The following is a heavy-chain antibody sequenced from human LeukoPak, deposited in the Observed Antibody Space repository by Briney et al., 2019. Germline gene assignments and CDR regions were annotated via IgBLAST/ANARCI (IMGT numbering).Heavy chain of an antibody. D-gene: IGHD5-12*01. Sequence: ASVKVSCKASGYTFTSYGISWVRQAPGQGLEWMGWISAYNGNTNCAQKLQGRVTMTTDTSTSTAYMELRSLRSDDTAVYYCARGLRGYSGYDYSFDYWGQGTLVTVSS. CDR2: ISAYNGNT. V-gene: IGHV1-18*01. CDR1: GYTFTSYG. J-gene: IGHJ4*02. CDR3: ARGLRGYSGYDYSFDY.